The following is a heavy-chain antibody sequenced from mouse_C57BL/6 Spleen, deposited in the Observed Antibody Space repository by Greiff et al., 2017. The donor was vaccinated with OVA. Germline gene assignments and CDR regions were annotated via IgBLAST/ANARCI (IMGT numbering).Heavy chain of an antibody. D-gene: IGHD1-1*01. J-gene: IGHJ1*03. CDR2: FHPYNDDT. V-gene: IGHV1-47*01. CDR3: AKGVYGSSYGWYFDV. Sequence: LVESGAELVKPGASVKMSCKASGYTFTTYPIEWMKQNHGKSLEWIGNFHPYNDDTKYNEKFKGKATLTVEKSSSTVYLELSRLTSDDSAVYYCAKGVYGSSYGWYFDVWGTGTTVTVSS. CDR1: GYTFTTYP.